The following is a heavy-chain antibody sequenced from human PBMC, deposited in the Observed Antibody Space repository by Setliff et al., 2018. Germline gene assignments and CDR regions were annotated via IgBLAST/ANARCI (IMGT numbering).Heavy chain of an antibody. Sequence: SETLSLTCSVSGGSFTNTNNYWGWIRQPPGKGLEWIGSIYNSGYTHYKPSLKSRATISVDTSKSQFSLNLSNVTAADTAVYYCASGLEFDYWGPGSLVTVSS. D-gene: IGHD1-1*01. CDR3: ASGLEFDY. CDR2: IYNSGYT. J-gene: IGHJ4*01. V-gene: IGHV4-39*01. CDR1: GGSFTNTNNY.